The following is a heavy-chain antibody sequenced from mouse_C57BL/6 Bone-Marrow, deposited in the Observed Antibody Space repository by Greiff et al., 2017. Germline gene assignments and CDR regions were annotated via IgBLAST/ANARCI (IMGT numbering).Heavy chain of an antibody. CDR3: ARMRVTTRGAWFAY. Sequence: VKLMESGPGLVQPSQSLSITCTVSGFSLTSYGVHWVRQSPGKGLEWLGVIWSGGSTDYNAAFISRLSISKDNSKSQVFFKMNSLQADDTAIYYCARMRVTTRGAWFAYWGQGTLVTVSA. CDR2: IWSGGST. J-gene: IGHJ3*01. V-gene: IGHV2-2*01. CDR1: GFSLTSYG. D-gene: IGHD2-2*01.